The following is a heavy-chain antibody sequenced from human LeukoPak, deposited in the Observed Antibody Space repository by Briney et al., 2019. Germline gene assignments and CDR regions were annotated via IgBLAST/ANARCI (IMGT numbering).Heavy chain of an antibody. J-gene: IGHJ4*02. D-gene: IGHD2-15*01. CDR3: ARGKWSTRH. V-gene: IGHV3-11*06. CDR1: GFTFSDYY. Sequence: GGSLRLSCAASGFTFSDYYMSWIRQAPGKGLEWVSSISSSSTYIKYADSVKGRFTISRDNAKNSLYLQMNSLRAEDTAVYYCARGKWSTRHWGQGTLVTVSS. CDR2: ISSSSTYI.